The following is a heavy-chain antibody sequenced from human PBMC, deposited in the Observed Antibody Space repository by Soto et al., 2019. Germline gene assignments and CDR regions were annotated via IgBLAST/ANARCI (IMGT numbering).Heavy chain of an antibody. Sequence: EVQLLESGGGLVQPGGSLRLYCAASGFTFSSYAMSWVRQAPGRGLEWVSGLSGTGDSTYYANSVKGRFTISRDNSKNTLYLQMDSLRVEDTAVYYCAKEAYYYGLGTYFRAYDFWGQGTLVTVSS. V-gene: IGHV3-23*01. CDR1: GFTFSSYA. CDR2: LSGTGDST. J-gene: IGHJ4*02. D-gene: IGHD3-10*01. CDR3: AKEAYYYGLGTYFRAYDF.